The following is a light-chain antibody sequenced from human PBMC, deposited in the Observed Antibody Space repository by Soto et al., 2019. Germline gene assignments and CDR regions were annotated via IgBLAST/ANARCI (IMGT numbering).Light chain of an antibody. CDR2: EVT. V-gene: IGLV2-18*01. J-gene: IGLJ1*01. CDR3: ALYTSSSTYV. CDR1: SSDVGSYNR. Sequence: QSVLTQPPSVSGSPGQSVTISCTANSSDVGSYNRVSWYQQPPGTAPKLMIYEVTNRPSGVPDRFSGSKPGNTASLTISGLQAEDEADYYCALYTSSSTYVFGTGTKVTVL.